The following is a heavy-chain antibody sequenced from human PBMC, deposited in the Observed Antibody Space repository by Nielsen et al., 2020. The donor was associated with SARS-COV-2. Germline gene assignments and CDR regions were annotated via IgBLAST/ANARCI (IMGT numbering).Heavy chain of an antibody. D-gene: IGHD2-2*02. CDR2: ISYGGSKK. Sequence: GGALRLSCVASGFPFSTYGMHWVRQAPGKGLEWVAVISYGGSKKYYADSVKGRFTISRDTPKNTLYLQMNSLRAEDTAVYYCAKGPIGSPTAIGAFDIWGLGTMVTVSS. CDR1: GFPFSTYG. CDR3: AKGPIGSPTAIGAFDI. J-gene: IGHJ3*02. V-gene: IGHV3-30*18.